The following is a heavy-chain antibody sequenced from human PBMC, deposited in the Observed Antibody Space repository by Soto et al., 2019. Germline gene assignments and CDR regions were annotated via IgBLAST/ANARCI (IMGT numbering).Heavy chain of an antibody. CDR3: ARTMLLGWFDP. D-gene: IGHD2-15*01. V-gene: IGHV4-61*01. Sequence: SETLSLTCTVSGGSVSSGSYYWSWIRQPPGKGLEWVGYIYYSGSTNYNPSLKSRATISVDRSKNQFSLKLTSVTAADTAVYYCARTMLLGWFDPWGQGTLVTVSS. CDR1: GGSVSSGSYY. J-gene: IGHJ5*02. CDR2: IYYSGST.